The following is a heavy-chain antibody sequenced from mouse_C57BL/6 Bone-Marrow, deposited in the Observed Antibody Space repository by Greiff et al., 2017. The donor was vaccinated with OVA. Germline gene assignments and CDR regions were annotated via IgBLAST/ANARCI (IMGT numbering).Heavy chain of an antibody. D-gene: IGHD2-1*01. CDR3: AREGGYYGLGY. V-gene: IGHV1-75*01. J-gene: IGHJ2*01. Sequence: VMLVESGPELVKPGASVKISCKASGYTFTDYYINWVKQRPGQGLEWIGWIFPGSGSTYYNEKFKGKATLTVDKSSSTAYMLLSSLTSEDSAVYFCAREGGYYGLGYWGQGTTLTVSA. CDR2: IFPGSGST. CDR1: GYTFTDYY.